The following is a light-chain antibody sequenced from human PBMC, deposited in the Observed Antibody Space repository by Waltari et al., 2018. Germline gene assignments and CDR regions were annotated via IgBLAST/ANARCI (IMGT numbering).Light chain of an antibody. J-gene: IGKJ5*01. V-gene: IGKV3-11*01. CDR2: DAS. CDR3: QLRTGWPMT. CDR1: QSVSNS. Sequence: EVVLTQSPATLSLSPGERATLSCRASQSVSNSLAWYRQKPGPAPSLLNYDASTGAAGIPGRFSGSGSGTDFTLTINSLEPEDFAVYYYQLRTGWPMTFGQGTRLEIK.